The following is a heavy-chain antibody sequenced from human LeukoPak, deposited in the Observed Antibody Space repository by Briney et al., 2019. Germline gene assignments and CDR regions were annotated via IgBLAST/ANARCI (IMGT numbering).Heavy chain of an antibody. CDR3: ARGPGHLWFGESDY. J-gene: IGHJ4*02. V-gene: IGHV4-34*01. CDR1: GGSFSGYY. CDR2: IHHSGST. D-gene: IGHD3-10*01. Sequence: SETLSLTCAVYGGSFSGYYWSWIRQPPGKGLEWIGEIHHSGSTNYNPSLKSRVTISVDTSKNQFSLKLSSVTAADTAVYYCARGPGHLWFGESDYWGQGTLVTVSS.